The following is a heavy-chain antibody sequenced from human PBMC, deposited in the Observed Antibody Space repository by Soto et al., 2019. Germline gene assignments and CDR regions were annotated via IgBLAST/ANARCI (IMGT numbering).Heavy chain of an antibody. V-gene: IGHV5-51*01. D-gene: IGHD2-2*01. J-gene: IGHJ6*02. CDR1: GYSFTKFW. CDR2: IYPGDSDT. CDR3: ARSLRLLPVAYSDDYYHYNGMHV. Sequence: GESLKISCEGFGYSFTKFWIAWVRQMPGKGLEWMGIIYPGDSDTRYSPSFQGQVTISADKSIDTAYLQWSSLKAPDTAMYYCARSLRLLPVAYSDDYYHYNGMHVWGQGTTVTVSS.